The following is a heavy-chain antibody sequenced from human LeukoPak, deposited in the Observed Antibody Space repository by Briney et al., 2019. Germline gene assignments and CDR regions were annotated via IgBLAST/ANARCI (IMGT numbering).Heavy chain of an antibody. Sequence: SETLSLTCAVYGGSFSGYYWSWIRQPPGKGLESIGEINHSGSTNYNPSLKSRVTISVDTSKNQFSLKLSSVTAADTAVYYCARANLYSSGRRFWFDPWGQGTLVTVSS. D-gene: IGHD6-19*01. V-gene: IGHV4-34*01. CDR3: ARANLYSSGRRFWFDP. CDR2: INHSGST. J-gene: IGHJ5*02. CDR1: GGSFSGYY.